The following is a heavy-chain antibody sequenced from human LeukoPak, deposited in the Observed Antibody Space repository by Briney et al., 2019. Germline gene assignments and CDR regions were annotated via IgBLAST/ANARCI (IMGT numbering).Heavy chain of an antibody. J-gene: IGHJ4*02. CDR1: GFTFDDYA. Sequence: GGTLRLSCAASGFTFDDYAMHWVRQAPGKGLEWVSGISWNSGSIGYADSVKGRFTISRDNAKASLYLQMNSLRAEDTAVYYCARDLSGVTGYTYGRGIDYWGQGTLVTVSS. CDR3: ARDLSGVTGYTYGRGIDY. V-gene: IGHV3-9*01. CDR2: ISWNSGSI. D-gene: IGHD5-18*01.